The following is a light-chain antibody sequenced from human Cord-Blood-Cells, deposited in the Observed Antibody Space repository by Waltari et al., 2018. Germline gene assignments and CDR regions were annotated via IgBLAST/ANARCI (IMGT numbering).Light chain of an antibody. CDR3: CSYAGSSTYVV. Sequence: QSVLPQPASVSGSPGQSITISCTRTSSDVGSYNLVSRYQQHPGKAPKLMIYEGSKRPSGVSNRFSGSKSGNTASLTISGLQAEDEADYYCCSYAGSSTYVVFGGGTKLTVL. J-gene: IGLJ2*01. V-gene: IGLV2-23*01. CDR2: EGS. CDR1: SSDVGSYNL.